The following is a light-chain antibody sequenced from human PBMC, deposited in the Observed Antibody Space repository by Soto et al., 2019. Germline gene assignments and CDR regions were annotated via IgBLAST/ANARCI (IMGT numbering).Light chain of an antibody. J-gene: IGKJ1*01. CDR1: QSVSSY. CDR3: LRRSQLHRT. V-gene: IGKV3-11*01. Sequence: IVMTQSPATLSCSPGERATLSCRASQSVSSYLAWYQQKPGQAPRLLIYDASNRATGIPARFSGSGSGTDFTLTISSLEPEAVAGYYRLRRSQLHRT. CDR2: DAS.